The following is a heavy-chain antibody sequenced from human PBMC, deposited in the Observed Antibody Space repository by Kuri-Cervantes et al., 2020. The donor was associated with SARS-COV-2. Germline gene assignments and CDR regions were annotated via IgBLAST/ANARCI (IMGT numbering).Heavy chain of an antibody. J-gene: IGHJ6*02. Sequence: ETLSLTCAASGFTFSSYEMNWVRQAPGKGLEWVANIKQDGSEKYYVDSVKGRFTISRANAKNSLYLQMNSLRAEDTAVYYCARSRYDAYYYYYGMDVWGQGTTVTVSS. CDR2: IKQDGSEK. D-gene: IGHD6-13*01. CDR3: ARSRYDAYYYYYGMDV. V-gene: IGHV3-7*01. CDR1: GFTFSSYE.